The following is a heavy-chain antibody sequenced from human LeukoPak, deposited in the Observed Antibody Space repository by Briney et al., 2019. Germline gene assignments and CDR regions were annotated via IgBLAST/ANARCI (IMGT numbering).Heavy chain of an antibody. CDR1: GFTFSSYS. CDR2: ISSSSSYI. Sequence: PGGSLRLSCAASGFTFSSYSMNWVRQAPGKGLEWVSSISSSSSYIYYADSAKGRFTISRDNAKNSLYLQMNSLRAEDTAVYYCATFGGVIVGFDYWGQGTLVTVSS. D-gene: IGHD3-16*02. CDR3: ATFGGVIVGFDY. V-gene: IGHV3-21*01. J-gene: IGHJ4*02.